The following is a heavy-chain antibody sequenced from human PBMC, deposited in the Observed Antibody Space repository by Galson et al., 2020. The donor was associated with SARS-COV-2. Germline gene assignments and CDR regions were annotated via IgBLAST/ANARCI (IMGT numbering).Heavy chain of an antibody. D-gene: IGHD4-17*01. J-gene: IGHJ3*02. CDR1: GTSISSGSYS. Sequence: SETLSLTCAVSGTSISSGSYSWNWIRQPPGKGPEWIGYISHSGGTYYNPYLKSRVTISGDRSKNQFSLRLSSVTAADTAVYYCARLHYGEYAPEAFDIWGPGTRVTVAS. CDR2: ISHSGGT. CDR3: ARLHYGEYAPEAFDI. V-gene: IGHV4-30-2*01.